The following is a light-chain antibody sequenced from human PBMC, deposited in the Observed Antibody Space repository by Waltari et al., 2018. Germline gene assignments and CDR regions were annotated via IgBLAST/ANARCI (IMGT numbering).Light chain of an antibody. V-gene: IGKV1-5*03. CDR1: QSVSIW. Sequence: DIQMTQSPSTLSASVGDRVTITCRASQSVSIWLAWYQQQPGKAPNLLIYKASTLKSGFPSRFSGSGSGTEFTLTISSLQPDDFATYYCQQYDTYSYTFGQGTRLEIK. CDR2: KAS. CDR3: QQYDTYSYT. J-gene: IGKJ2*01.